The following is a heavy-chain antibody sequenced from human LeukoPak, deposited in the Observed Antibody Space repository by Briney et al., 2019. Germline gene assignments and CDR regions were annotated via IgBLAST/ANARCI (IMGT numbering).Heavy chain of an antibody. CDR1: GFTFSTFP. D-gene: IGHD6-6*01. V-gene: IGHV3-30*04. CDR2: ISHDGRDT. CDR3: ARVGRVSIYPSYMDV. J-gene: IGHJ6*03. Sequence: TGTSLRPSCEASGFTFSTFPMHWVRQTPDKRLEWVAVISHDGRDTYYADSVKGRFTISRDNSKNTLYLQMNSLSPEDTAVVYCARVGRVSIYPSYMDVWGNGTTVTVSS.